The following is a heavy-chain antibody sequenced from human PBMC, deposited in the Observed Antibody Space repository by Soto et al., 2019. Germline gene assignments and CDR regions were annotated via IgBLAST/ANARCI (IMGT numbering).Heavy chain of an antibody. J-gene: IGHJ6*02. CDR2: ISYDGSNK. CDR3: AKPLWCSGGSCYTSGMDV. CDR1: GFTFSSYG. D-gene: IGHD2-15*01. Sequence: QVQLVESGGGVVQPGRSLRLSCAASGFTFSSYGMHWVRQAPGKGLEWVAVISYDGSNKYYADSVKGRFTISRDNSKNTLYLQMNSRRAEDTAVYYCAKPLWCSGGSCYTSGMDVWGQGTTVTVSS. V-gene: IGHV3-30*18.